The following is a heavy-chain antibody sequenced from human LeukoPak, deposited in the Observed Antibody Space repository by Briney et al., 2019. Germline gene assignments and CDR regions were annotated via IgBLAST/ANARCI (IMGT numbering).Heavy chain of an antibody. CDR2: IRRKGYDRTT. V-gene: IGHV3-49*04. CDR3: TRHMTTVTPYYFDY. Sequence: GRCLRLSCTPSGLTFGDHAMSWVRQAPGKGLEWVGFIRRKGYDRTTQYAASVKGRFTISRDDSKSIAYLQMNSLKTEDTAVYYCTRHMTTVTPYYFDYWGQGALVTVSS. CDR1: GLTFGDHA. D-gene: IGHD4-17*01. J-gene: IGHJ4*02.